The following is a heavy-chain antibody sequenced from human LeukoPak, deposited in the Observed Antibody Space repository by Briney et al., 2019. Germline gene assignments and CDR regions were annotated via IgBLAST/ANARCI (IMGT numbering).Heavy chain of an antibody. D-gene: IGHD3-10*01. J-gene: IGHJ4*02. CDR3: AREVSAMVRGTGFDY. Sequence: SETLSLTCTVSGGSISSGSYYWSWIRQPAGKGLEWIGRIYTSGSTNYNPSLKSRVTISVDTSKNQFSLKLSSVTAADTAVYYCAREVSAMVRGTGFDYWGQGTLVTVSS. CDR1: GGSISSGSYY. CDR2: IYTSGST. V-gene: IGHV4-61*02.